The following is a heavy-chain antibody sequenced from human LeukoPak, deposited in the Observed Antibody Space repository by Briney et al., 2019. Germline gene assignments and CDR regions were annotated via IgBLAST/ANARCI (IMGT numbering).Heavy chain of an antibody. J-gene: IGHJ4*02. CDR3: ARLAGSYPGSPFDY. CDR1: AYRFANYW. CDR2: IYPGDSDT. Sequence: GESLKISCKGSAYRFANYWIGWVRQMPGKGLEWMGIIYPGDSDTRYSPSFEGQVTISADKSISTAYLQWSSLKASDGALYYCARLAGSYPGSPFDYWGQGTLVTVSS. D-gene: IGHD1-26*01. V-gene: IGHV5-51*01.